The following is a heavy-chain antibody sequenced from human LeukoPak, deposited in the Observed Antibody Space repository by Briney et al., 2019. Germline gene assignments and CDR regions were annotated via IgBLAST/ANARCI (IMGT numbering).Heavy chain of an antibody. J-gene: IGHJ4*02. Sequence: ASVKVSCKVSGYTLTELSMHWVRQAPGKGLEWMGGFDPEDGETIYAQKFQGRVTMTEDTSTDTAYMELSSLRSEDTAVYYCATGVKEVGATEADYWGQGTLVTVSS. CDR1: GYTLTELS. CDR3: ATGVKEVGATEADY. CDR2: FDPEDGET. D-gene: IGHD1-26*01. V-gene: IGHV1-24*01.